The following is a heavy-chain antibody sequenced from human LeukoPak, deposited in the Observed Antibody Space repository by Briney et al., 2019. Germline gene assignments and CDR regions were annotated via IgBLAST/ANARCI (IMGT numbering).Heavy chain of an antibody. CDR2: IIPIFGAA. CDR3: ASSYSSGWYGAFDI. CDR1: GGTFSSYA. Sequence: SVKVSCKASGGTFSSYAISWVRQAPGQGLEWMGRIIPIFGAANYEQKFQGRVTITTDESTSTAYMELSSLRSEDTAVYCCASSYSSGWYGAFDIWGQGTMVTVSS. D-gene: IGHD6-19*01. J-gene: IGHJ3*02. V-gene: IGHV1-69*05.